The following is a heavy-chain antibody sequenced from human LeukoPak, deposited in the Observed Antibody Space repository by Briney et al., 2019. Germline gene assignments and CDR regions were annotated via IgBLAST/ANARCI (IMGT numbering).Heavy chain of an antibody. V-gene: IGHV3-23*01. Sequence: GGSLRLSCTASGFTFSSCAMSWVRQAPGKGLEWVSAISGSGGSTYYADSVRGRFTISRDNSKNTLYLQMSSLRADDTAVYYCAKDRCLTTTCYVDYWGQGTLVTVSS. CDR3: AKDRCLTTTCYVDY. CDR2: ISGSGGST. CDR1: GFTFSSCA. D-gene: IGHD2-2*01. J-gene: IGHJ4*02.